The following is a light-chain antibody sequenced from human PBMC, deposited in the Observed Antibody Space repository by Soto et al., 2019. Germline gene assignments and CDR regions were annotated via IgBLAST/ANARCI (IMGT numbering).Light chain of an antibody. CDR2: DVT. V-gene: IGLV2-11*01. CDR1: SSDVGGYEY. CDR3: CSYAGSSTYVV. Sequence: QSALTQPRSVSGSPGQSVTISCTGTSSDVGGYEYVSWYQQHPGKAPKLMIYDVTKRPSGVPDRFSGSRSGNTASLTISGLQTEDEADYYCCSYAGSSTYVVFGGGTKLTVL. J-gene: IGLJ2*01.